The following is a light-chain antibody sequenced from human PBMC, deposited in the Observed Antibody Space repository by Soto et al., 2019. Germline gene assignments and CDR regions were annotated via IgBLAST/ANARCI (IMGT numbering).Light chain of an antibody. J-gene: IGKJ4*01. CDR1: QSVSSY. Sequence: EIVLTQSPATLSLSPGERATLSCRASQSVSSYLAWYQQKPGQAPRLLIYDASNRATGIPARFSGSRSGTDFHLTMSSLEPGAFEVYYRPQRSYWPQFTFGGGTKVEIK. CDR3: PQRSYWPQFT. V-gene: IGKV3-11*01. CDR2: DAS.